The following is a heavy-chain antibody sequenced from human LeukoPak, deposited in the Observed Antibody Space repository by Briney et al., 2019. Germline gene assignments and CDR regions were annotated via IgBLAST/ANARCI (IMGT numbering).Heavy chain of an antibody. Sequence: AGGSLRLSCAASGFTFSSYPMHWVRQAPGKGLEWVAVISYDGSEKHYADPVKGRFSISRDNAKSTLYLQMNSLTVEDTAVYHCARGPGTDGGAYVGDFWGRGILVTVSS. CDR1: GFTFSSYP. CDR3: ARGPGTDGGAYVGDF. J-gene: IGHJ4*02. V-gene: IGHV3-30-3*01. D-gene: IGHD4-23*01. CDR2: ISYDGSEK.